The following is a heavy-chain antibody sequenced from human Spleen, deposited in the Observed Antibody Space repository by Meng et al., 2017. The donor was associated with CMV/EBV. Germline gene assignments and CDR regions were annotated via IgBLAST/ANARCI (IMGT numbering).Heavy chain of an antibody. D-gene: IGHD1-26*01. Sequence: GGSLRLSCAASGFTFSSYWMSWVRQAPGKGLEWVANIKQDGSEKYYVDSVKGRFTISRDNAKNSLYLQMNSLRAEDTAVYYCARVPQSGSYYFDYWGQGTLVTVSS. V-gene: IGHV3-7*01. CDR1: GFTFSSYW. J-gene: IGHJ4*02. CDR3: ARVPQSGSYYFDY. CDR2: IKQDGSEK.